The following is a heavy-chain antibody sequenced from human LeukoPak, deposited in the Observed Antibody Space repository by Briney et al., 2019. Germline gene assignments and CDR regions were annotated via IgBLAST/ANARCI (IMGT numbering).Heavy chain of an antibody. CDR2: LYSDDTT. J-gene: IGHJ4*02. V-gene: IGHV3-53*01. CDR1: GFIVNSNH. Sequence: GSSLRLPCAASGFIVNSNHMNWVRQAPGPGLEWVSVLYSDDTTYYADSVKGRFTISRDNSKNTLYLQMNNLRAEDTAVYYCARGGGYYAIDYWGQGTLVTVSS. D-gene: IGHD1-26*01. CDR3: ARGGGYYAIDY.